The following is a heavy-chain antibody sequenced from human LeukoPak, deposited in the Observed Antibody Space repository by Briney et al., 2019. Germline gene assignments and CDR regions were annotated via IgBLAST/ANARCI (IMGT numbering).Heavy chain of an antibody. D-gene: IGHD6-19*01. CDR1: GFTFDDYA. V-gene: IGHV3-9*01. CDR2: ISWSSGSI. J-gene: IGHJ4*02. Sequence: GGSLRLSCAASGFTFDDYAMHWVRQAPGKGLEWVSGISWSSGSIGYADSVKGRFTISRDNAKNSLYLQMNSLRAEDTALYYCAKDPYPWVSSGWYNYWGQGTLVTVSS. CDR3: AKDPYPWVSSGWYNY.